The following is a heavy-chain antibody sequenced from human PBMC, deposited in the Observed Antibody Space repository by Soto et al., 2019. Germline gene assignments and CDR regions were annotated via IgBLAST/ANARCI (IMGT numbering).Heavy chain of an antibody. CDR1: GYSFTSYW. D-gene: IGHD2-2*02. CDR2: IYPGDSDT. CDR3: AGSLGYCSSTSCYNPSIDAFDI. V-gene: IGHV5-51*01. J-gene: IGHJ3*02. Sequence: GESLKISCKGSGYSFTSYWIGWVRQMPGKGLEWMGIIYPGDSDTRYSPSFQGQVTISADKSISTAYLQWSSLKASDTAMYYCAGSLGYCSSTSCYNPSIDAFDIWGQGTMVTVSS.